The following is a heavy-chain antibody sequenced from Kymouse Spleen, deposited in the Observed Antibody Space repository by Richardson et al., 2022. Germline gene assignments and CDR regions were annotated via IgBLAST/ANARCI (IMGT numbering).Heavy chain of an antibody. CDR3: ARGPSGSPRYYGMDV. CDR1: GFTFSSYG. J-gene: IGHJ6*02. CDR2: IWYDGSNK. Sequence: QVQLVESGGGVVQPGRSLRLSCAASGFTFSSYGMHWVRQAPGKGLEWVAVIWYDGSNKYYADSVKGRFTISRDNSKNTLYLQMNSLRAEDTAVYYCARGPSGSPRYYGMDVWGQGTTVTVSS. V-gene: IGHV3-33*01. D-gene: IGHD1-26*01.